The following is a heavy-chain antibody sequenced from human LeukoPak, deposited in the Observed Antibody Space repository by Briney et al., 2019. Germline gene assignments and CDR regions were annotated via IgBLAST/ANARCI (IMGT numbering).Heavy chain of an antibody. J-gene: IGHJ4*02. D-gene: IGHD3-22*01. CDR1: GFTLSNAW. CDR3: TTTYYYDSSGYYPSTPEYYFDY. CDR2: IKSKTDGGTT. Sequence: GGSLRLSCAASGFTLSNAWMSWVRQAPGKGLEWVGRIKSKTDGGTTDYAAPVKGRFTISRDDSKNTLYLQMNSLKTEDTAVYYCTTTYYYDSSGYYPSTPEYYFDYWGQGTLVTVSS. V-gene: IGHV3-15*01.